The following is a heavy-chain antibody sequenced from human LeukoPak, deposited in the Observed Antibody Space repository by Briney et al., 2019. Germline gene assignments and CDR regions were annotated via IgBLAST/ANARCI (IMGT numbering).Heavy chain of an antibody. Sequence: SGPTLVKPTQTLTLTCTFSGFSLSTSGVGVGWIRQPPGQALEWLALIYWHDDKRYSPSLKSRLTITKDTSKNLVVLTMTNMDPVDTATYYCAHGTTSSPVDYWGQGTLVTVSS. CDR3: AHGTTSSPVDY. J-gene: IGHJ4*02. CDR2: IYWHDDK. CDR1: GFSLSTSGVG. V-gene: IGHV2-5*01. D-gene: IGHD1-1*01.